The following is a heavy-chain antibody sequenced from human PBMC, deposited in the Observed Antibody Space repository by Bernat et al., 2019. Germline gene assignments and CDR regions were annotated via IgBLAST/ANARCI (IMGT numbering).Heavy chain of an antibody. CDR3: TTDPTYYDFWSGYSLDY. J-gene: IGHJ4*02. D-gene: IGHD3-3*01. Sequence: EVQLVESGGDLVKPGESLRLSCATSAFIFTDAWMNWVRQAPGKGLEWVGRIKSKTDGGTTEYAAHVKGRFTISRDDSKNTLYLQMNSLKTEDTAVYYCTTDPTYYDFWSGYSLDYWGQGTLVTVSS. V-gene: IGHV3-15*07. CDR2: IKSKTDGGTT. CDR1: AFIFTDAW.